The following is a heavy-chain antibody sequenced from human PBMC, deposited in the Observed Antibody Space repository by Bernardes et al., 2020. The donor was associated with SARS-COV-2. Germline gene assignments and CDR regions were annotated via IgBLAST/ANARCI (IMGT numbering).Heavy chain of an antibody. Sequence: LSLTCAVYGGSFSGYYWSWIRQPPGKGLEWIGEINHSGSTNYNPSLKSRVTISVDTSKNQFSLKLSSVTAAETAVYYCARGGQLVKRNWFDPWGQGTLVTVSS. CDR3: ARGGQLVKRNWFDP. V-gene: IGHV4-34*01. J-gene: IGHJ5*02. CDR1: GGSFSGYY. D-gene: IGHD6-6*01. CDR2: INHSGST.